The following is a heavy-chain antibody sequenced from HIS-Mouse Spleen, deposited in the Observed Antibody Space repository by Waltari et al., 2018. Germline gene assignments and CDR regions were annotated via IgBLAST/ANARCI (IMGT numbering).Heavy chain of an antibody. V-gene: IGHV4-39*07. CDR2: IYYSGRT. D-gene: IGHD6-13*01. CDR1: GDSISSSSYY. CDR3: AREIPYSSSWYDWYFDL. Sequence: QLQLQESGPGLVKPSETLSLTCTVSGDSISSSSYYWGWIRQPPGKGLERIGGIYYSGRTYYNPSLKSRVTISVDTSKNQFSLKLSSVTAADTAVYYCAREIPYSSSWYDWYFDLWGRGTLVTVSS. J-gene: IGHJ2*01.